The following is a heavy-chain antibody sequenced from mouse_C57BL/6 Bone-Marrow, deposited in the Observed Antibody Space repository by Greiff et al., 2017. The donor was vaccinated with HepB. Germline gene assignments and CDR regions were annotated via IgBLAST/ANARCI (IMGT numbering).Heavy chain of an antibody. Sequence: QVQLQQSGAELARPGASVKMSCKASGYTFTSYTMHWVKQRPGQGLEWIGYINPSSGYTKYNQKFKDKATLTADQSSSTAYMQLSSLTSEDSAVYYCAREGYYYGSSSPWFAYWGQRTLVTVSA. D-gene: IGHD1-1*01. J-gene: IGHJ3*01. V-gene: IGHV1-4*01. CDR1: GYTFTSYT. CDR2: INPSSGYT. CDR3: AREGYYYGSSSPWFAY.